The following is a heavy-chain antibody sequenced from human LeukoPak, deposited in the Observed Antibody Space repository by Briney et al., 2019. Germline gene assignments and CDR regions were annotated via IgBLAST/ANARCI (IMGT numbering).Heavy chain of an antibody. V-gene: IGHV3-21*01. D-gene: IGHD3-10*01. J-gene: IGHJ4*02. Sequence: PGGSLRLSCAASRFTFSSYSMNWVRQAPGKGLEWVSSIGSSSSYIYYADSVKGRFTISRDNAKNSLYLQMNSLRAEDTAVYYCARVPGFIWGQGTLVTVSS. CDR3: ARVPGFI. CDR2: IGSSSSYI. CDR1: RFTFSSYS.